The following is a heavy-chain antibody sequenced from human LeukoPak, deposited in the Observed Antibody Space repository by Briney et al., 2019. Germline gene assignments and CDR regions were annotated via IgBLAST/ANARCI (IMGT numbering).Heavy chain of an antibody. D-gene: IGHD2-15*01. Sequence: ASVKVSCKASGYTFTDYYIHWVRQAPGQGLEWMGWINPNSGDTNYAQKFQGRVTMTRNTSISTAYMELSRLRSDDTAAYYCAREAVYCSGGSCYDYWGQGTLVTVSS. CDR3: AREAVYCSGGSCYDY. J-gene: IGHJ4*02. V-gene: IGHV1-2*02. CDR1: GYTFTDYY. CDR2: INPNSGDT.